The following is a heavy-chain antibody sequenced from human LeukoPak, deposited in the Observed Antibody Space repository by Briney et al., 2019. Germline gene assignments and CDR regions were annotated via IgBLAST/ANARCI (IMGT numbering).Heavy chain of an antibody. CDR3: SSWRWVAVAGTDY. CDR2: ISSSGSTI. CDR1: GVTFSSYE. V-gene: IGHV3-48*03. J-gene: IGHJ4*02. D-gene: IGHD6-19*01. Sequence: PGGSLRLSCAASGVTFSSYEMNWVRQAPGRGLEWVSYISSSGSTIYYADSVKGRFTISRDNAKNSLYLQMNSLRAEDTAVYYCSSWRWVAVAGTDYWGQGTLVTVSS.